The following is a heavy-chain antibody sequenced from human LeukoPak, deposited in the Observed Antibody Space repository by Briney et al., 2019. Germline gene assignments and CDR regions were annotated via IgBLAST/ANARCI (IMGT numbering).Heavy chain of an antibody. CDR2: INHSGST. J-gene: IGHJ5*02. D-gene: IGHD3/OR15-3a*01. Sequence: SETLSLTCAVYGGSFSGYYWSWIRQPPGKGLEWIGEINHSGSTNYNPSLKSRVTISVDTSKNQFSLNLYSVTAADTAVYYCARDWTGPARNWFDPWGQGILVTVSS. V-gene: IGHV4-34*01. CDR1: GGSFSGYY. CDR3: ARDWTGPARNWFDP.